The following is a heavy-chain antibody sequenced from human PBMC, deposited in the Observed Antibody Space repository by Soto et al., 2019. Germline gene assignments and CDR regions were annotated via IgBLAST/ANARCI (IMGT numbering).Heavy chain of an antibody. J-gene: IGHJ6*02. CDR1: GFTFSSYS. CDR2: ISSSSNTI. D-gene: IGHD7-27*01. CDR3: AKRRLTGDWYYHYGMDV. V-gene: IGHV3-48*02. Sequence: PGGSLRLSCAASGFTFSSYSMNWVRQAPGKGLEWVSYISSSSNTIYYADSVKGRFTISRDNAKNSLYLQMNSLRDEDTAVYYCAKRRLTGDWYYHYGMDVRGQGTTVTVSS.